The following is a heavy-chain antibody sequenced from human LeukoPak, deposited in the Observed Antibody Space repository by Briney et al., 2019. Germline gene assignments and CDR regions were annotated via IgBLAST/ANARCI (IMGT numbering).Heavy chain of an antibody. V-gene: IGHV3-30*02. J-gene: IGHJ4*02. CDR3: ANTPGVGVVTIFGVDY. D-gene: IGHD3-3*01. CDR2: IRFDGTTK. Sequence: GGSLRLSCAASGFTFSSSGMHWVRQAPGRGLEWVAFIRFDGTTKYYAQSVRGRFTISRDNSKNTLGLQMNSLRAEDTAVYYCANTPGVGVVTIFGVDYWGQGTLVTVSS. CDR1: GFTFSSSG.